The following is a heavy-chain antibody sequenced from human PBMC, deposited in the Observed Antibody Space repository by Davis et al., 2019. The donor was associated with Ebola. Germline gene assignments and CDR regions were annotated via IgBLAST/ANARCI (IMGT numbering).Heavy chain of an antibody. CDR1: GGSISSYS. V-gene: IGHV4-30-2*01. CDR3: ARDYYYYGMDV. Sequence: SETLSLTCTVSGGSISSYSWSWIRQPPGKGLEWIGYIYHSGSTYYNPSLKSRVTISVDRSKNQFSLKLSSVTAADTAVYYCARDYYYYGMDVWGQGTTVTVSS. CDR2: IYHSGST. J-gene: IGHJ6*02.